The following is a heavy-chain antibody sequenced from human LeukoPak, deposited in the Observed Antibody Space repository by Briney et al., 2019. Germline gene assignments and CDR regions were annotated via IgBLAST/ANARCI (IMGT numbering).Heavy chain of an antibody. CDR1: GFTFSSYS. CDR2: ISSSSSYI. Sequence: GGSLRLSCAASGFTFSSYSMNWVRQAPGKGLEWASSISSSSSYIYYADSVKGRFTISRDNAKNSLYLQMNSLRAEDTAVYYCARSVLRYSSGWYYFDYWGQGTLVTVSS. CDR3: ARSVLRYSSGWYYFDY. J-gene: IGHJ4*02. V-gene: IGHV3-21*01. D-gene: IGHD6-19*01.